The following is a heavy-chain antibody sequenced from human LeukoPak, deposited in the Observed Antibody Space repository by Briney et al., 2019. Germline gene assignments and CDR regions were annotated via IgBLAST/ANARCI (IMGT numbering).Heavy chain of an antibody. D-gene: IGHD3-3*01. CDR3: AKSPLPMDFWSGYPDY. CDR1: GLTFSSYG. J-gene: IGHJ4*02. CDR2: IWYDGSNK. V-gene: IGHV3-30*02. Sequence: GGSLRLSCAACGLTFSSYGMHWVRQAPGKGREWVAVIWYDGSNKYYADSVKGRFTISRDNSKNTLYLQMNSLRAEDTAVYYCAKSPLPMDFWSGYPDYWGQGTLVTVSS.